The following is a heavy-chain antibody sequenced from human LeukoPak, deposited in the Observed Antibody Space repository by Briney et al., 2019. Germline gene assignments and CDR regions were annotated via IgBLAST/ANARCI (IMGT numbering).Heavy chain of an antibody. J-gene: IGHJ4*02. CDR1: GFTFSTYS. CDR3: ARDGIFDY. V-gene: IGHV3-21*01. CDR2: IRSGSTYI. Sequence: TGGSLRLSCAASGFTFSTYSMHWVRQAPGKGLEWVSSIRSGSTYINYADSVKGRFTISRDDAKNSLYLQMNSLRAEDTAVYYCARDGIFDYWGQGTLVTVSS.